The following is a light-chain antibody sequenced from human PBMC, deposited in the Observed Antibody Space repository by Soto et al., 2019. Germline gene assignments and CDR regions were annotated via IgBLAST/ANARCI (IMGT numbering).Light chain of an antibody. V-gene: IGKV1-39*01. Sequence: QMTQSPSSLFASVGDRVTITCRSSQSITSHLNWYQQKVGQSPKLLIYAASTLQSGVPPRFSGRGSGTEFTLTISGLQREDFATYYCQQSHSAPLTFGGGTKVEIK. J-gene: IGKJ4*01. CDR2: AAS. CDR1: QSITSH. CDR3: QQSHSAPLT.